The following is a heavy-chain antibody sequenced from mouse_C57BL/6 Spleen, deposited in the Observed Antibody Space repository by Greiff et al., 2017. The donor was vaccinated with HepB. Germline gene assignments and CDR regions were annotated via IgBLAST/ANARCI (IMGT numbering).Heavy chain of an antibody. V-gene: IGHV1-61*01. J-gene: IGHJ2*01. CDR3: ASSTGTKFFDY. CDR1: GYTFTSYW. CDR2: IYPSDSET. Sequence: QVQLKQPGAELVRPGSSVKLSCKASGYTFTSYWMDWVKQRPGQGLEWIGNIYPSDSETHYNQKFKDKATLTVDKSSSTAYMQLSSLTSEDSAVYYCASSTGTKFFDYWGQGTTLTVSS. D-gene: IGHD4-1*02.